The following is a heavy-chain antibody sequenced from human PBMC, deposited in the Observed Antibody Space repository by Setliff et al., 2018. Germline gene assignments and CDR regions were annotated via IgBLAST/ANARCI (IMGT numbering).Heavy chain of an antibody. V-gene: IGHV4-59*08. CDR1: GGSISSHY. J-gene: IGHJ6*02. CDR2: IYYSGST. D-gene: IGHD3-22*01. Sequence: KPSETLSLTCTVSGGSISSHYWSWIRQPPGKGLEWIGYIYYSGSTNYNPSLKSRVTISVDTSKNQFSLKLSSVTAADTAVYYCARGGYYYDSSGYYQASYYYYYGMDVWGQGTTVTVSS. CDR3: ARGGYYYDSSGYYQASYYYYYGMDV.